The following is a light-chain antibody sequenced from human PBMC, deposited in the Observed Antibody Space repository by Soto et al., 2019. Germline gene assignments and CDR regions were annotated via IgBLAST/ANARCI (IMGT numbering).Light chain of an antibody. V-gene: IGKV1-17*01. CDR3: LQHETYPRA. J-gene: IGKJ2*01. CDR1: QGITHY. Sequence: IQMTQSPSSLSASVGDRATITCRASQGITHYLGWYQQKPGKAPKRLIFDVSTLQSGVPSRFSGSGSGTEFTLTISGLQPEDFATYYCLQHETYPRAFGQGTKLEI. CDR2: DVS.